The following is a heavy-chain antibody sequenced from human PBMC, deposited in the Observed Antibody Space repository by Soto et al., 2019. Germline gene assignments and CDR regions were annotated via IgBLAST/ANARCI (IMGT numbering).Heavy chain of an antibody. CDR1: GGSISSGGYY. Sequence: SETLSLTCTVSGGSISSGGYYWSWIRQHPGKGLEWIGYIYYSGSTYYNPSLKSRVTISVDTSKNQFSLKLSSVTAADTAVYYCARDHPIRSGIYYWGQGTLVTVSS. J-gene: IGHJ4*02. CDR3: ARDHPIRSGIYY. D-gene: IGHD3-10*01. V-gene: IGHV4-31*03. CDR2: IYYSGST.